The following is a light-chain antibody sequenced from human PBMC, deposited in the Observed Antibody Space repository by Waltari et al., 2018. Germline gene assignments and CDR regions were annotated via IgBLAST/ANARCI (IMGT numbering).Light chain of an antibody. CDR1: QSIYDN. J-gene: IGKJ5*01. V-gene: IGKV3-15*01. CDR3: QQYNRWPPIT. CDR2: RAS. Sequence: EVVMTQSPATLSVSPGERATLSSRASQSIYDNLAWYQHKPGQAPRLLIYRASTRATGIPATFSGRGSGTEFTLTISSLQSEDSAVYYGQQYNRWPPITFGQGTRLDIK.